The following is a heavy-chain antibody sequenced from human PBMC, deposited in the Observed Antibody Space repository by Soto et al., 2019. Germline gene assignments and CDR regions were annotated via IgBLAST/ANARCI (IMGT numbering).Heavy chain of an antibody. CDR3: ARVGVATRADYYYGMYV. J-gene: IGHJ6*02. CDR1: GGSFSGYY. Sequence: QVQLQQWGAGLLKPSETLSLTCAVYGGSFSGYYWSWIRQPPGKGLEWIGEINHSGSTNYNPSLKSRVIISVATSKNQFSLKLSCVTAADTAVYYCARVGVATRADYYYGMYVWGQGTTVTVSS. D-gene: IGHD5-12*01. CDR2: INHSGST. V-gene: IGHV4-34*01.